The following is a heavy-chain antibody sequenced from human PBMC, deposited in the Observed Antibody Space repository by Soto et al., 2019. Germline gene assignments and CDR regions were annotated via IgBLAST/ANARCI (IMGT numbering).Heavy chain of an antibody. CDR2: TYYRSKWYN. V-gene: IGHV6-1*01. D-gene: IGHD6-13*01. CDR3: ARDSYSSIWLGNDD. CDR1: GDSVSSNSAA. J-gene: IGHJ4*02. Sequence: SQTLSLTCAISGDSVSSNSAAWNWIRQSPSRGLEWLGRTYYRSKWYNEYAVSVKSRITVNPDTSKDQFSLQLNSVTPEDTAVYYCARDSYSSIWLGNDDWGQGSQVTVAS.